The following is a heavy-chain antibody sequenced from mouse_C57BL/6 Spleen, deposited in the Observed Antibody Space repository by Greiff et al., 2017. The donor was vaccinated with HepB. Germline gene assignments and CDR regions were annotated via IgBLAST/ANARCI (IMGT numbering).Heavy chain of an antibody. D-gene: IGHD1-1*01. CDR2: IYPGSGNT. Sequence: VQLKESGAELVRPGASVKLSCKASGYTFTDYYINWVKQRPGQGLEWIARIYPGSGNTYYNEKFKGKATLTAEKSSSTAYMQLSSLTSEDSAVYFWARATTVVAREDFDVWGTGTTVTVSS. J-gene: IGHJ1*03. CDR3: ARATTVVAREDFDV. V-gene: IGHV1-76*01. CDR1: GYTFTDYY.